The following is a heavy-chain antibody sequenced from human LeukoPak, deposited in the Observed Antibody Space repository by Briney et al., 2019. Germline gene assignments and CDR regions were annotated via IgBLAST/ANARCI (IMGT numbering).Heavy chain of an antibody. CDR3: AKDLFDIDRYSYGMDV. D-gene: IGHD2-15*01. Sequence: GGSLRLSCAASGFTFSSYVMSWVRQAPGNGLVWVSAISGSGGSTYYADSVKGRFTISRDNSKNTLYLQMNSVRAEDTAVYYCAKDLFDIDRYSYGMDVWGQGTTVTVSS. CDR2: ISGSGGST. J-gene: IGHJ6*02. CDR1: GFTFSSYV. V-gene: IGHV3-23*01.